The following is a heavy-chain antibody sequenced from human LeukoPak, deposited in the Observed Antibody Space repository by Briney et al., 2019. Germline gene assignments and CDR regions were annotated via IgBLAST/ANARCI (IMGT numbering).Heavy chain of an antibody. Sequence: GESLKISCKGSGYSFTGYWIGWVRQLPGKGLEWMGIIYPGDSDTRYSPSFQGQVTISADKSISTAYLQWSSLKASDTAMYYCARRRYYDSSGYSIFDYWGQGTLVTVSS. V-gene: IGHV5-51*01. CDR3: ARRRYYDSSGYSIFDY. CDR2: IYPGDSDT. D-gene: IGHD3-22*01. CDR1: GYSFTGYW. J-gene: IGHJ4*02.